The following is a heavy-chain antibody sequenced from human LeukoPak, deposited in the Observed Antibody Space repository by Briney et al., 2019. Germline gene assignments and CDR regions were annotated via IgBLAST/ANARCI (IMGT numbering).Heavy chain of an antibody. D-gene: IGHD2-15*01. CDR2: IKQDGSEK. V-gene: IGHV3-7*01. CDR1: GFTFSDYW. CDR3: ARDGYCSGGTCYSGVLEY. J-gene: IGHJ4*02. Sequence: PGGSLRLSCAASGFTFSDYWMSWVRQAPGKGLEWVANIKQDGSEKYYVDSVKGRFTISRDNAKNSLYLQMNSLRAEDTAMYYCARDGYCSGGTCYSGVLEYWGQGTPVTVSS.